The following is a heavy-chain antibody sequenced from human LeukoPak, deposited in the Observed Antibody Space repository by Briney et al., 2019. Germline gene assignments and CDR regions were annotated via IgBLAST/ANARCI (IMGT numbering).Heavy chain of an antibody. Sequence: GGSLRLSCAASGFTFSSYAMSWVRQAPGKGLEWVSSISGSGGSTYHADSVKGRSTISRDNSKSTLSLQMNSLRAEDTAVYYCAKNLNPFDSWGQGILVTVSS. V-gene: IGHV3-23*01. CDR2: ISGSGGST. CDR3: AKNLNPFDS. CDR1: GFTFSSYA. J-gene: IGHJ4*02.